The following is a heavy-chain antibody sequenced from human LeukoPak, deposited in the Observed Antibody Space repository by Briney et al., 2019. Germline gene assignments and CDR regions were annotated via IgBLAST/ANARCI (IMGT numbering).Heavy chain of an antibody. D-gene: IGHD2-2*01. J-gene: IGHJ4*02. CDR1: GFTFSDHA. V-gene: IGHV3-23*01. CDR3: TMGPASSEGYFEY. Sequence: PGGSLRLSCAASGFTFSDHAMSWVHQAPGKGLEWVSSFSDVTYYADSVKGRFTISRDNSKNTLYLQMNGLIVEDTAVYYCTMGPASSEGYFEYWGQGTLVTVSS. CDR2: FSDVT.